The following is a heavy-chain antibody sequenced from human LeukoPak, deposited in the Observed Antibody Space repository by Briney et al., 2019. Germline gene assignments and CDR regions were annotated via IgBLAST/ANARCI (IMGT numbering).Heavy chain of an antibody. D-gene: IGHD2-2*01. J-gene: IGHJ6*03. CDR1: GYSFTSYW. V-gene: IGHV5-51*01. CDR2: IYPGDSDT. CDR3: ARHGDVVVPPAYRERYYYYYMDV. Sequence: GESLKISCKGSGYSFTSYWIGWVRQMPGKGLEWMGIIYPGDSDTRYSPSFQGQVTISADKSISTAYLQWSSLKASDTAMYYCARHGDVVVPPAYRERYYYYYMDVWGKGTTVTVSS.